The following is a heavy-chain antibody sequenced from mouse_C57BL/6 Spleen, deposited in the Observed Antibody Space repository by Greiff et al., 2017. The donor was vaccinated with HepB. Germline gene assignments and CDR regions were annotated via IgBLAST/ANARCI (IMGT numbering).Heavy chain of an antibody. D-gene: IGHD1-1*01. V-gene: IGHV5-6*01. J-gene: IGHJ2*01. CDR3: ASQGLYYGSSYFDY. Sequence: EVHLVESGGDLVKPGGSLKLSCAASGFTFSSYGMSWVRQTPDKRLEWVATISSGGSYTYYPDSVKGRFTISRDNAKNTLYLQMSSLKSEDTAMYYCASQGLYYGSSYFDYWGQGTTLTVSS. CDR2: ISSGGSYT. CDR1: GFTFSSYG.